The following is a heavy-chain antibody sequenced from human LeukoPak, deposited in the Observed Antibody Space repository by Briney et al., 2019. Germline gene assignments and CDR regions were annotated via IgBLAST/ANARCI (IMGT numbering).Heavy chain of an antibody. V-gene: IGHV4-59*01. CDR1: GGSISNYY. CDR3: ARETSIAWD. CDR2: ISDSGST. Sequence: SETLSLTCTVSGGSISNYYWSWIRQPPGKGLEWIGYISDSGSTNYNPSLKSRVTISVDTSKNQFSLKLSSVTAADTAVYYCARETSIAWDWGQGTLVTVSS. J-gene: IGHJ4*02. D-gene: IGHD6-6*01.